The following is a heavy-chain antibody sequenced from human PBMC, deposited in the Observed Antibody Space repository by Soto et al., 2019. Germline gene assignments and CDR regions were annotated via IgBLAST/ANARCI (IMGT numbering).Heavy chain of an antibody. J-gene: IGHJ4*02. CDR3: ARGPSGDKVDY. Sequence: QVQLQESGPGLVEPSQTLSLTCTVSGGSISSGDYDWSWIRQPPGKDLEWIWHIYNSGNTYSNPSLKSRVTISVDTSKNQFSLKLSSVTAADTAVYYCARGPSGDKVDYWGQGTLVTVSS. D-gene: IGHD1-26*01. V-gene: IGHV4-30-4*01. CDR1: GGSISSGDYD. CDR2: IYNSGNT.